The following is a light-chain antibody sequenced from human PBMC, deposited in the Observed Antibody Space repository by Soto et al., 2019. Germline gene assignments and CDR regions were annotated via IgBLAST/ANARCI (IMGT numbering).Light chain of an antibody. CDR3: QQRNVWPPIN. CDR1: QSVSDNY. Sequence: EIVLTQSPGTLSLSPGERSTISRRSSQSVSDNYLAWYQQKPGQAPRLLIYGASNRATGIPDRFSGSRSGTEFTLTIKSLEPEDFAVYYCQQRNVWPPINFGQGTRLEI. CDR2: GAS. V-gene: IGKV3D-20*02. J-gene: IGKJ5*01.